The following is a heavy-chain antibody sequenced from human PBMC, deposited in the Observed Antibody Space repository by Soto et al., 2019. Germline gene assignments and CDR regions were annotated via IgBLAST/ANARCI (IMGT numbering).Heavy chain of an antibody. CDR1: GYSFTSYW. V-gene: IGHV5-51*01. D-gene: IGHD3-22*01. Sequence: GESLKISCKGSGYSFTSYWIVWVRQMPGKGLEWMGIIYPGDSDTRYSPSFQGQVTISADKSISTAYLQWSSLKASDTAMYYCARLYDSSGYRILWYYGMDVWVQGTTVTVSS. CDR3: ARLYDSSGYRILWYYGMDV. J-gene: IGHJ6*02. CDR2: IYPGDSDT.